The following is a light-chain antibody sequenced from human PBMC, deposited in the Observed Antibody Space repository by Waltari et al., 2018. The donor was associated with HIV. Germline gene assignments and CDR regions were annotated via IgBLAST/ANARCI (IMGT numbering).Light chain of an antibody. J-gene: IGLJ2*01. CDR1: NSDIGGYNY. CDR3: SSYANKNGFYVV. CDR2: EVT. V-gene: IGLV2-8*01. Sequence: QSALTQPPSASGSPGQSVTISCPGTNSDIGGYNYVSWYQQHPGKAPKLVISEVTKRPSGVPGRFSGSKSGTTASLTVSGLQAEDEADYYCSSYANKNGFYVVFGGGTRLTVL.